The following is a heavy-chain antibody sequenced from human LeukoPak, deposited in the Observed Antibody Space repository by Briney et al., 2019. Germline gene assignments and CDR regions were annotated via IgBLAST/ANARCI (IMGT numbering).Heavy chain of an antibody. CDR3: ARVDTAMASIDY. CDR2: IRSDGSNK. J-gene: IGHJ4*02. Sequence: PGGSLRLSCAASGFTFSTYGMHWVRQAPGKGLEWVAFIRSDGSNKYYADSVKGRFTISRDNAKNSLYLQMNSLRAEDTAVYYCARVDTAMASIDYWGQGTLVTVSS. D-gene: IGHD5-18*01. V-gene: IGHV3-30*02. CDR1: GFTFSTYG.